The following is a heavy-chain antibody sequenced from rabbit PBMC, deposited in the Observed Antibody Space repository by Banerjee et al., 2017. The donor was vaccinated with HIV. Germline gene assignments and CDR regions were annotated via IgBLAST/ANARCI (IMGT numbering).Heavy chain of an antibody. D-gene: IGHD4-1*01. V-gene: IGHV1S40*01. CDR2: IYGGSCGRT. J-gene: IGHJ6*01. Sequence: IACIYGGSCGRTYYASWAKGRFTISSHNAQNTLYLQLNSLTAADTATYFCARDLAGVIGWNFGLWGPGTLVTVS. CDR3: ARDLAGVIGWNFGL.